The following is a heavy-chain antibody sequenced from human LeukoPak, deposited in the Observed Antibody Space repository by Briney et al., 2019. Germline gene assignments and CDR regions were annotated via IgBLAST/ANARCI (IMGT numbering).Heavy chain of an antibody. Sequence: APVKVSCKASGYTFTGYYMHWVRQAPGQGLEWMGWINPNSGGTNYAQKFQGRVTMTRDTSISTAYMELSRLRSDDTAVYYCARSRLRYFDWLLSYWGQGTLVTVSS. CDR3: ARSRLRYFDWLLSY. CDR2: INPNSGGT. D-gene: IGHD3-9*01. CDR1: GYTFTGYY. V-gene: IGHV1-2*02. J-gene: IGHJ4*02.